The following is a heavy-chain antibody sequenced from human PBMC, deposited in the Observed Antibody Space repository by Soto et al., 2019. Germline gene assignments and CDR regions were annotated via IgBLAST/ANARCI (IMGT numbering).Heavy chain of an antibody. D-gene: IGHD6-19*01. CDR3: AKGPDGAVAARGNWFDP. CDR2: ISGSGGST. CDR1: GFTFSSYA. Sequence: EVQLLESGGGLVQPGGSLRLSCAASGFTFSSYAMSWVRQAPGKGLEWVSAISGSGGSTYYADSVKGRFTISRDNSKNTLYLQMNSLRAEDTAVYYCAKGPDGAVAARGNWFDPWGQGTLVTVSS. J-gene: IGHJ5*02. V-gene: IGHV3-23*01.